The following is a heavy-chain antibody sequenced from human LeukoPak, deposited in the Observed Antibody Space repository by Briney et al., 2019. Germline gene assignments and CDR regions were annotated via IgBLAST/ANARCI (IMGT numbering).Heavy chain of an antibody. CDR2: IYPIDSDT. D-gene: IGHD2-21*01. V-gene: IGHV5-51*01. Sequence: GESLKIPCKGSGYSFTNYWIGWVRQMPGKGLEWMGIIYPIDSDTRYSPSFRGQVTFSADKSISTAYLQWSSLKASDTAMYYCARPSAYGEDAFDVWGQGTMVTVSS. CDR1: GYSFTNYW. J-gene: IGHJ3*01. CDR3: ARPSAYGEDAFDV.